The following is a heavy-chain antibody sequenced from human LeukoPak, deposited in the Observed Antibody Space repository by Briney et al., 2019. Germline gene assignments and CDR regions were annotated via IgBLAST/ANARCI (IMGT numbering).Heavy chain of an antibody. Sequence: GGSLRLSCAASGFTFDDYAMHWVRQAPGKGLEWVSGISWNSGSIGYADSVKGRFTTSRDNAKNSLYLQMNSLRAEDTALYYCAKDIEGDGYAFDYWGQGTLVTVSS. D-gene: IGHD5-24*01. J-gene: IGHJ4*02. CDR3: AKDIEGDGYAFDY. CDR2: ISWNSGSI. CDR1: GFTFDDYA. V-gene: IGHV3-9*01.